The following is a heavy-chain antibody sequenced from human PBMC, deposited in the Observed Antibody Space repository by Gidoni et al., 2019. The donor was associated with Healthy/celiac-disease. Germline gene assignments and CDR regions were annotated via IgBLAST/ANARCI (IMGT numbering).Heavy chain of an antibody. V-gene: IGHV3-30*03. D-gene: IGHD3-9*01. J-gene: IGHJ6*02. CDR2: ISYDGSNK. Sequence: QVQLVESGGGVVQPGRSLRLSCAASGFTFSSYGMPWVRQAPGKGLEWVAVISYDGSNKYYAASVKGRFTISRDNSKNTLYLQMNSLRAEDTAVYYCARGLAEGGGWDYYYGMDVWGQGTTVTVSS. CDR3: ARGLAEGGGWDYYYGMDV. CDR1: GFTFSSYG.